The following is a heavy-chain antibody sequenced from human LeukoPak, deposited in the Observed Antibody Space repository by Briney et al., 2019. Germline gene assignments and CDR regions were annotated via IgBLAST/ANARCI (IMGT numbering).Heavy chain of an antibody. CDR2: IYYSGST. CDR1: GGSISSYY. Sequence: KTSETLSLTCTVSGGSISSYYWSWIWQPPGKGLEWIGYIYYSGSTNYNPSLKSRVTISVDTSKNQFSLKLSSVTAADTAVYYCARDSSGWYRWFDPWGQGTLVAVSS. CDR3: ARDSSGWYRWFDP. D-gene: IGHD6-19*01. J-gene: IGHJ5*02. V-gene: IGHV4-59*01.